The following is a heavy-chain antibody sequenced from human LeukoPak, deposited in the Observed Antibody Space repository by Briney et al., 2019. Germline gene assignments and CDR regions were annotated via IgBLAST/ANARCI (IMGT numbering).Heavy chain of an antibody. CDR2: IYHSGST. CDR1: GSSISSGYY. J-gene: IGHJ4*02. Sequence: SETLSLTCTVSGSSISSGYYWGWIRQPPGKGLEWIGNIYHSGSTYYNPPLKSRVTISVDTSKNQFSLMLNSVTAADTAMYYCTRDVDRYYASDSWGQGTLVTVSS. V-gene: IGHV4-38-2*02. CDR3: TRDVDRYYASDS. D-gene: IGHD3-16*01.